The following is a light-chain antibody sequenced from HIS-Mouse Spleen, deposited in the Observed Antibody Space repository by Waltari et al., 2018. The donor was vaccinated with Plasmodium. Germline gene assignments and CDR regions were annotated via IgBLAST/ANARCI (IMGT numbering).Light chain of an antibody. CDR2: EDS. Sequence: SYELTQPPSVSVSPGQTARITCTGDSLPNTYSYWYQQKSGQATVMVIYEDSKRPSGIPERFSGSSSGTMATLTISGAQVEDEADYYCYSTDSSGNHRVFGGGTKLTVL. J-gene: IGLJ3*02. CDR1: SLPNTY. V-gene: IGLV3-10*01. CDR3: YSTDSSGNHRV.